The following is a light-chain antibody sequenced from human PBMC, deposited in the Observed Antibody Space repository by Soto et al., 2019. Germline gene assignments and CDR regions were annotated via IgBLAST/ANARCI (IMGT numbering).Light chain of an antibody. Sequence: EIVMTQSPATLSVAPGERATLFCRASQSINNNLAWYQQKPGQPPRPLIFGASTRATGIPARFCGSESGTEFPLTLRILQSEYFAVYYCQHHTYWPPWTFGQGPTVELK. V-gene: IGKV3-15*01. CDR3: QHHTYWPPWT. J-gene: IGKJ1*01. CDR1: QSINNN. CDR2: GAS.